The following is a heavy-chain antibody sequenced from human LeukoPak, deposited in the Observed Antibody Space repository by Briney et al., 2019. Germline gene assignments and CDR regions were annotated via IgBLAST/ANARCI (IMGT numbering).Heavy chain of an antibody. D-gene: IGHD3-3*01. Sequence: GGSLRLSCEASGFTFNDYAMMRVRQAPGRGLEWVSAIRASGGLRFYADSVKGRFTISRDNSKNTLYLQMNSLRAEDTAVYYCARDYYDFWSGRVDYYMDVWGKGTTVTVSS. J-gene: IGHJ6*03. CDR3: ARDYYDFWSGRVDYYMDV. CDR2: IRASGGLR. CDR1: GFTFNDYA. V-gene: IGHV3-23*01.